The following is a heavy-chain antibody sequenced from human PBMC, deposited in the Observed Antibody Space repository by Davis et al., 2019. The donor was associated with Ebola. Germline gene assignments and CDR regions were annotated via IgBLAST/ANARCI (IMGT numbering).Heavy chain of an antibody. CDR2: IIPILGIA. Sequence: AASVKVSCKASGGTFSSYAISWVRQAPGQGLEWMGGIIPILGIANYAQKFQGRVTITADKSANTVYLDLSSLRSDDTAVFYCARATFAYNSGWYADFWGPGSLVTVSS. D-gene: IGHD6-19*01. CDR1: GGTFSSYA. V-gene: IGHV1-69*10. J-gene: IGHJ4*02. CDR3: ARATFAYNSGWYADF.